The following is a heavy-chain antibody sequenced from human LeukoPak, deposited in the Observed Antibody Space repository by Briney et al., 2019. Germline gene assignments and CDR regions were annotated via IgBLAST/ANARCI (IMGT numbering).Heavy chain of an antibody. CDR2: ISAYNGNT. D-gene: IGHD3-10*01. Sequence: ASVTVSCKASGYTFTSYGISWVRQAPGQGLEWMGWISAYNGNTNYAQKLQGRVTMTTDTSTSTAYMELRSLRSDDTAVYYCARDGYYYGSGSYYNVGYWGQENLVSVSS. CDR3: ARDGYYYGSGSYYNVGY. V-gene: IGHV1-18*01. CDR1: GYTFTSYG. J-gene: IGHJ4*02.